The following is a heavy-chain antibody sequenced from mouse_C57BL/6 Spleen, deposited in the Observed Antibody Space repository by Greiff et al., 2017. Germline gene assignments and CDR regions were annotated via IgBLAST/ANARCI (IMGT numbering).Heavy chain of an antibody. CDR3: TREGDYDEGYFDY. Sequence: EVQLQESGEGLVKPGGSLKLSCAASGFTFSSYALSWVRQTPEKRLEWVAYISSGGDYIYYADTVKGRFTISRDNARNTLYLQMSSLKSEDTAMYYCTREGDYDEGYFDYWGQGTTLTVSS. J-gene: IGHJ2*01. V-gene: IGHV5-9-1*02. CDR2: ISSGGDYI. D-gene: IGHD2-4*01. CDR1: GFTFSSYA.